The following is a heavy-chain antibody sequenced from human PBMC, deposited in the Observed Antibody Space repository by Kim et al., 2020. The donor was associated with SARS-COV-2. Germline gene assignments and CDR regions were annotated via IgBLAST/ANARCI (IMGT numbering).Heavy chain of an antibody. D-gene: IGHD3-22*01. V-gene: IGHV1-24*01. CDR1: GYTLTELS. J-gene: IGHJ5*02. CDR2: FDPEDGET. Sequence: ASVKVSCKVSGYTLTELSMHWVRQAPGKGLEWMGGFDPEDGETIYAQKFQGRVTMTEDTSTDTAYMELSSLRSEDTAVYYCATAPPYYDSSGYDLDWFDPWGQGTLVTVSS. CDR3: ATAPPYYDSSGYDLDWFDP.